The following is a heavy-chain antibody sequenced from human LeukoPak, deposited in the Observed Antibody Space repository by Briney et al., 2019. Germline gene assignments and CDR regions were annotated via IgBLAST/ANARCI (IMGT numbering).Heavy chain of an antibody. CDR3: ASVRRGFGESSKYYAYYYMGV. CDR2: MYYIGST. CDR1: GGSISSSIYY. D-gene: IGHD3-10*01. Sequence: SETRSLTCTVSGGSISSSIYYWGWIRQPPGKGLEWMGNMYYIGSTYYNPSLKSRVTISLDTSKNQFSLKLTSVTAADTAVYYCASVRRGFGESSKYYAYYYMGVWGKGTTVTISS. V-gene: IGHV4-39*01. J-gene: IGHJ6*03.